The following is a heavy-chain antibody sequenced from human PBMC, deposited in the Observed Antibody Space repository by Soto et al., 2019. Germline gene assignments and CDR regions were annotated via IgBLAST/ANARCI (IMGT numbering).Heavy chain of an antibody. J-gene: IGHJ4*02. CDR1: GVPISSSSW. V-gene: IGHV4-4*02. CDR2: IYHSGST. Sequence: SETLSLTCTVSGVPISSSSWWTWVRQPPGKGLEWVGEIYHSGSTNYNPSLKSRVAISVDKSKNQFSLKLTSVTAADTAVYYCAGGFGSGHYDYWGQGTQLTVSS. CDR3: AGGFGSGHYDY. D-gene: IGHD3-10*01.